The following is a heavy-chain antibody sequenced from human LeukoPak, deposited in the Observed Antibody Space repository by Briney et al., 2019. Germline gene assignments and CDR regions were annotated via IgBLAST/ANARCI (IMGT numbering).Heavy chain of an antibody. Sequence: PGRGLRVSCAAPGXTFSSYGMHWGRQAPGKGLEWVAVIWYDGTNKYYAKSVKGRFTISRDNSKNTLYLQMNSLRAEDTAVYYCARDLDSSGYYPDYWGQGTLVTVSS. D-gene: IGHD3-22*01. CDR2: IWYDGTNK. J-gene: IGHJ4*02. CDR1: GXTFSSYG. CDR3: ARDLDSSGYYPDY. V-gene: IGHV3-33*01.